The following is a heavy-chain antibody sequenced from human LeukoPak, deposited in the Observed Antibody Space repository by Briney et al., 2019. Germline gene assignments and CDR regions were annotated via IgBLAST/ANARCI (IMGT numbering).Heavy chain of an antibody. CDR2: IWYDGSNK. D-gene: IGHD1-26*01. V-gene: IGHV3-33*06. CDR1: GFIFSSYG. J-gene: IGHJ6*03. Sequence: PGGSLRLSCAASGFIFSSYGMHWVRQAPGKGLEWVAVIWYDGSNKYYADSVKGRFTISRDNSKNTLYLQMNSLRAEDTAVYYCAKGGLPYSGSYYGPWDYYYYMDVWGKGTTVTVSS. CDR3: AKGGLPYSGSYYGPWDYYYYMDV.